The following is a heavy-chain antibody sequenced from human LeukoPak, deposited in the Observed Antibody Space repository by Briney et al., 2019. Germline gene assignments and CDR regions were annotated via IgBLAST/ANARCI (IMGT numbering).Heavy chain of an antibody. CDR2: IYAGRLS. CDR1: GFTVDNNY. Sequence: GGSLRLSCAASGFTVDNNYMNWVRQAPGKGLEWVSVIYAGRLSYYADSVKGRFTISRDNIKNTVYLQMNSLTAVDTAIYYCARSSWGKNWFDPWGQGTLVTVSS. D-gene: IGHD6-13*01. V-gene: IGHV3-53*01. CDR3: ARSSWGKNWFDP. J-gene: IGHJ5*02.